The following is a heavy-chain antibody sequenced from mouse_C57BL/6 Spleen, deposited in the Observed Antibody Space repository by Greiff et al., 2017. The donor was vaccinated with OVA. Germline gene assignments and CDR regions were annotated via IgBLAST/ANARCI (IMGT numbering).Heavy chain of an antibody. Sequence: VQLKQPGAELVKPGASVKLSCKASGYTFTSYWMHWVKQRPGQGLEWIGMIHPNSGSTNYNEKFKSKATLTVDKSSSTAYMQLSSLTSEDSAVYYCARGRVYDYDAMDYWGQGTSVTVSS. V-gene: IGHV1-64*01. CDR1: GYTFTSYW. J-gene: IGHJ4*01. CDR3: ARGRVYDYDAMDY. CDR2: IHPNSGST. D-gene: IGHD2-4*01.